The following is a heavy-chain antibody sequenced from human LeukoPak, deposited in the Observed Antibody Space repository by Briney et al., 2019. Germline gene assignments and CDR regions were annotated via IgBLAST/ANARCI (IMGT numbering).Heavy chain of an antibody. CDR3: ARLARNIAAEINWFDP. J-gene: IGHJ5*02. D-gene: IGHD6-13*01. Sequence: GESLKISCQGSGYSFTSYWIGWVRQMPGKGLEWMGIIYPGDSDTRYSPSFQGQVTISADKSISTAYLQWSSLKASDTAMYYCARLARNIAAEINWFDPWGQGTLVTVSS. CDR1: GYSFTSYW. V-gene: IGHV5-51*01. CDR2: IYPGDSDT.